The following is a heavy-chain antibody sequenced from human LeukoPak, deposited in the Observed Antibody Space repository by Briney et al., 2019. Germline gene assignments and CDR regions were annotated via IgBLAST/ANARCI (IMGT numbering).Heavy chain of an antibody. CDR2: ISSSSSYI. V-gene: IGHV3-21*01. Sequence: GGSLRLSCAASGSTFSSYSMNWVRQAPGKGLEWVSSISSSSSYIYYADSVKGRFTISRDNAKNSLYLQMYSLRAEDTAVYYCARGGRITIFGVVDAFDIWGQGTMVTVSS. J-gene: IGHJ3*02. CDR1: GSTFSSYS. CDR3: ARGGRITIFGVVDAFDI. D-gene: IGHD3-3*01.